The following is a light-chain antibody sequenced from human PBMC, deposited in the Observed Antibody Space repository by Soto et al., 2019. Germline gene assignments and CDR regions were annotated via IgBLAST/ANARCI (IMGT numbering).Light chain of an antibody. CDR2: DVT. CDR3: SSYTSSITLVI. CDR1: SRDIGVYNY. V-gene: IGLV2-14*03. J-gene: IGLJ2*01. Sequence: QSALTQPASVSGSPGQSITISCTGTSRDIGVYNYVSWYQQHPGKAPKLMIYDVTNRPSGVSDRFSASKSGNTASLTISGLQAEDEVDYYCSSYTSSITLVIFGGGTKLTVL.